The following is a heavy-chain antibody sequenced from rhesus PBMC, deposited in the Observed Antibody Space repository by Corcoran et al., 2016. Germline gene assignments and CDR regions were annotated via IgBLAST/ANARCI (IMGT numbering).Heavy chain of an antibody. J-gene: IGHJ4*01. V-gene: IGHV3-78*01. CDR3: ARGADSSGSYYCDY. CDR2: ISWNSGST. Sequence: EVQLVESGGGVVQPGGSLRLSCAASGFTFDDYAVGWVRQSPGKGLEWVSDISWNSGSTGYADSVKVRFTISRENAKNALYLQMNRLRAEDTAWYYCARGADSSGSYYCDYWGQGVLVTVSS. CDR1: GFTFDDYA. D-gene: IGHD6-31*01.